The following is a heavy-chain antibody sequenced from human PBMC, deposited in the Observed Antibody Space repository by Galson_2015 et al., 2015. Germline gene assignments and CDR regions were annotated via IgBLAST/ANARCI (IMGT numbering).Heavy chain of an antibody. CDR2: IYYSGST. V-gene: IGHV4-39*01. J-gene: IGHJ5*02. CDR1: GGSISSRSYY. CDR3: ARTGSYNWFDP. Sequence: ETLSLTCTVSGGSISSRSYYWGWIRQPPGKGLEWIGSIYYSGSTYYNPSLKSRVTISVDTSKNQFSLKLSSVTAADTAVYYCARTGSYNWFDPWGQGTLVTVSS.